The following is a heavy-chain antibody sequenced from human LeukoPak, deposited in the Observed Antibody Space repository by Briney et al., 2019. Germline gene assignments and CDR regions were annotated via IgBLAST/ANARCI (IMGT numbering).Heavy chain of an antibody. CDR2: MDADSGNT. CDR3: ASSDPFWSGYYDY. CDR1: GYTFTSYD. D-gene: IGHD3-3*01. Sequence: ASVKVSCKASGYTFTSYDINWVRQATGQGLEWMGWMDADSGNTGYAQKFQGRVTMTMNTSTSTAYMELSSLRSEDTAVYYCASSDPFWSGYYDYWGQGTLVTVSS. J-gene: IGHJ4*02. V-gene: IGHV1-8*01.